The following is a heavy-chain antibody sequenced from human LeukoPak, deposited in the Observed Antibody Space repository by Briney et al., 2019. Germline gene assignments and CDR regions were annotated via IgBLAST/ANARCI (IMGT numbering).Heavy chain of an antibody. Sequence: GGSLRLSCAASGFTFDDYAMHWVRQAPGKGLEWVSGISWNSGSIGYADSVKGRFTISIDNAKNSLYLQMNSLRAEDMALYYCAKDIADSGYDSGGFDYWGQGTLITVSS. V-gene: IGHV3-9*03. CDR1: GFTFDDYA. D-gene: IGHD5-12*01. J-gene: IGHJ4*02. CDR3: AKDIADSGYDSGGFDY. CDR2: ISWNSGSI.